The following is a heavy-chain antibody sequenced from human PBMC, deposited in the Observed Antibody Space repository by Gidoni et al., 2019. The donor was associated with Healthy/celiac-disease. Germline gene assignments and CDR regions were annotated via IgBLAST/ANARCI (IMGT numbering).Heavy chain of an antibody. D-gene: IGHD2-15*01. CDR3: ARGSEGYCSGGSCYSLGYY. Sequence: QVQLQQWGAGLLKPSETLSLTCAVYGGSFSGYYWSWIRQPPGKGLEWIGEINHRGSTNYTPSLKSRVTISVDTSKNQFSLKLSSVTAADTAVYYCARGSEGYCSGGSCYSLGYYWGQGTLVTVSS. J-gene: IGHJ4*02. CDR2: INHRGST. CDR1: GGSFSGYY. V-gene: IGHV4-34*01.